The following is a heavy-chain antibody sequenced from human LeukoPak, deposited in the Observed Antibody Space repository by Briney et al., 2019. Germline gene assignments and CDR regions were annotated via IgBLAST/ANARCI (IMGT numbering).Heavy chain of an antibody. CDR2: IDSDGNSR. Sequence: GGSLRLSCAASGFTFSRYWMHWVRQAPGKGLVWVSRIDSDGNSRTYADSVKGRFTISRDNAKNTLYLQVNSLRAEDRAVYYCARAISGYYYFDYWGQGILVTVSS. D-gene: IGHD5-12*01. CDR1: GFTFSRYW. V-gene: IGHV3-74*01. CDR3: ARAISGYYYFDY. J-gene: IGHJ4*02.